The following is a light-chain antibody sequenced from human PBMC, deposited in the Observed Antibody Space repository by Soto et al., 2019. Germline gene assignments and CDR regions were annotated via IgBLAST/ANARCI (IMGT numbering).Light chain of an antibody. CDR1: QSVTSSY. CDR2: GAS. CDR3: QQYGTSLSWT. Sequence: ELVLTQSPGTLSLSPGERATLSCRASQSVTSSYLTWYQQKPGQAPRLLIYGASSRAAGIPDRFSGSGSGTDFTLTINRLGPEDFAVYYCQQYGTSLSWTFGQGTKV. V-gene: IGKV3-20*01. J-gene: IGKJ1*01.